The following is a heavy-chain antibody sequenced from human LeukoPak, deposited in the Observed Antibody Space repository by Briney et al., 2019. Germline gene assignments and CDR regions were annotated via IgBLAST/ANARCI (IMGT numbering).Heavy chain of an antibody. J-gene: IGHJ2*01. CDR2: ISHSGST. CDR1: GYSISSGYY. V-gene: IGHV4-38-2*01. Sequence: SETLSLTCAVSGYSISSGYYWGWIRQPPGKGLERVGSISHSGSTYYNPSLKSRVTISADTSKSQFSLKLSSVTAADTAVYYCARRFVVVVGATSHWYFDLWGRGTQVTVSS. CDR3: ARRFVVVVGATSHWYFDL. D-gene: IGHD2-15*01.